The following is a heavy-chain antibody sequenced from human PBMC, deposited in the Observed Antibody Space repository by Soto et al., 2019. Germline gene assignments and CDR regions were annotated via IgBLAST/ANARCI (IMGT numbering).Heavy chain of an antibody. J-gene: IGHJ6*03. D-gene: IGHD3-10*01. V-gene: IGHV4-39*01. Sequence: ETLSLTCTVSGGSISSSSYYWGWIRQPPGKGLEWIGSIYYSGSTYYNPSLKSRVTISVDTSKNQFSLKLSSVTAADPAVYYCARNFGRFGEYAAYDYYYMDVWRTGNT. CDR2: IYYSGST. CDR1: GGSISSSSYY. CDR3: ARNFGRFGEYAAYDYYYMDV.